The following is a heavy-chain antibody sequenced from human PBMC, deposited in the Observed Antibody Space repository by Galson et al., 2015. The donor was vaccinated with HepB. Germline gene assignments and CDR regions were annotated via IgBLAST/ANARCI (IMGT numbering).Heavy chain of an antibody. V-gene: IGHV1-18*01. Sequence: SVKVSCKASGYTFTSYGISWVRQAPGQGLEWMGWISAYNGNTNYAQKLQGRVTMTTDTSTSTAYMELRSLRSDDTAVYYCARVQGLNHYYDSRSPYYMDVWGKGTTVTVSS. J-gene: IGHJ6*03. CDR2: ISAYNGNT. CDR3: ARVQGLNHYYDSRSPYYMDV. CDR1: GYTFTSYG. D-gene: IGHD3-22*01.